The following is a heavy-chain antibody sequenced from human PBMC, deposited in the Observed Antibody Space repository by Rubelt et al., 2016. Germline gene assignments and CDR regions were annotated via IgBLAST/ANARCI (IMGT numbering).Heavy chain of an antibody. J-gene: IGHJ4*02. D-gene: IGHD3-10*01. Sequence: QVQLVQSGAEVKEPGASIKVSCKTSGYSFKRYAISWVRQAPGQGLEWMGWISTYNGDTRYEQNFQGRVTMTTDTSTSRAYMELRSVRSDETAGCYCAGGAQPNTVVRGVIIRDYFDYWGQGTLVTVSS. CDR1: GYSFKRYA. V-gene: IGHV1-18*01. CDR2: ISTYNGDT. CDR3: AGGAQPNTVVRGVIIRDYFDY.